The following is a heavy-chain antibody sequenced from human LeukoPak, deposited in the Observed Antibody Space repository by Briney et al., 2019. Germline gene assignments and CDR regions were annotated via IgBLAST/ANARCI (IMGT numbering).Heavy chain of an antibody. J-gene: IGHJ4*02. D-gene: IGHD6-25*01. Sequence: PGGSLRLSCLTSGFTFSTNAMSWVRQAPGKGLEWISGISGSGASTYYADSVTGRFTISRDNSRNTLYLQMNSLRDEDTAVYYCARDSAAHGGYWGQGTPIIVSS. CDR2: ISGSGAST. V-gene: IGHV3-23*01. CDR3: ARDSAAHGGY. CDR1: GFTFSTNA.